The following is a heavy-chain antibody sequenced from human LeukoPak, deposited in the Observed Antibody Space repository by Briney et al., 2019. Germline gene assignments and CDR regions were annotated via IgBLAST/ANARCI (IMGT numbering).Heavy chain of an antibody. Sequence: GGPLRLSCAASGFTFSSYWMSWVRQAPGKGLEWVANIKQDGSEKYYVDSVKGRFTISRDNAKNSLYLQMNSLRAEDTAVYYCARDELLWFGELLDPYYYYGMDVWGQGTTVTVSS. CDR2: IKQDGSEK. J-gene: IGHJ6*02. CDR3: ARDELLWFGELLDPYYYYGMDV. CDR1: GFTFSSYW. V-gene: IGHV3-7*03. D-gene: IGHD3-10*01.